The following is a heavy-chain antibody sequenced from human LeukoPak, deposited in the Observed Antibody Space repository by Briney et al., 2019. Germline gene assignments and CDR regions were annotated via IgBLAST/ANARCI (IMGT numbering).Heavy chain of an antibody. CDR1: GYTFIDHY. V-gene: IGHV1-2*02. CDR3: ARAGHNSESGGYDF. J-gene: IGHJ4*02. Sequence: ASVKVSCKPSGYTFIDHYLHWVRQAPGQGLESLGWIDPDTGDTNYAQKFQGRLTMSSNTSSSTAYMELNRMRSDATAVYYCARAGHNSESGGYDFWGLGTLVTVSS. D-gene: IGHD3-22*01. CDR2: IDPDTGDT.